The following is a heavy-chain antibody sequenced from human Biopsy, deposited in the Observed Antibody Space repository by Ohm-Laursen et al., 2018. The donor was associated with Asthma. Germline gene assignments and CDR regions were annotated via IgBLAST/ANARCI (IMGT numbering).Heavy chain of an antibody. J-gene: IGHJ4*02. V-gene: IGHV3-30-3*01. CDR3: ARDAWELQKPYAYYFDY. Sequence: SLRLSCAGSGLTFSSYAMHWVRKAPGKGLEWVAVISYDGSNKYYADSVKGRFTISRDNSKNTLYLQMNSLRAEDTAVYYCARDAWELQKPYAYYFDYWGQGTLVTVSS. CDR2: ISYDGSNK. D-gene: IGHD1-26*01. CDR1: GLTFSSYA.